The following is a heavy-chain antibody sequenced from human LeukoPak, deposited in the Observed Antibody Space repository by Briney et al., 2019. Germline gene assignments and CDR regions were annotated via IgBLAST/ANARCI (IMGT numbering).Heavy chain of an antibody. Sequence: VASVKVSCKASGYIFTGYYMHWVRQAPGQGLEWMGWINPNSGGTNYPQKFQGRVTMTRDTSISTAYMELSRLRSDDTAVYYCARESKPRDFDWFDVLLWGQGTLVTVSS. CDR2: INPNSGGT. CDR1: GYIFTGYY. D-gene: IGHD3-9*01. J-gene: IGHJ4*02. CDR3: ARESKPRDFDWFDVLL. V-gene: IGHV1-2*02.